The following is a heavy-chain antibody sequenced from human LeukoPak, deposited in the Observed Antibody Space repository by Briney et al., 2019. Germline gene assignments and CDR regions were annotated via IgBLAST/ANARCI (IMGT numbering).Heavy chain of an antibody. V-gene: IGHV3-33*01. J-gene: IGHJ5*02. CDR3: ARDVDTSSHSSQLDP. D-gene: IGHD5-18*01. CDR1: GFTFSTFG. Sequence: GGSLRLSCATAGFTFSTFGIHWVRQTPGKGLEWAAAIQSDGSKQYYGDSVKGRFTISRDSSKNTVYLQMNSLRDEDTAVYCCARDVDTSSHSSQLDPWGQGTLVTVSS. CDR2: IQSDGSKQ.